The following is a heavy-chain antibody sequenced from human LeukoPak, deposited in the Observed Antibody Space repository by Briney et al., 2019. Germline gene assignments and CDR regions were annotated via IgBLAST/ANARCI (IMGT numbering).Heavy chain of an antibody. CDR3: ARENTGAFDI. CDR1: GFTFSSYG. CDR2: IWYDGSNE. J-gene: IGHJ3*02. V-gene: IGHV3-33*01. Sequence: GGSLRLSCAASGFTFSSYGMHWVRQAPGKGLEWVALIWYDGSNEYYADSVKGRFTISRDNSRNTLYLQMNSLRVEDTALYYCARENTGAFDIWGQGTLVTVSS.